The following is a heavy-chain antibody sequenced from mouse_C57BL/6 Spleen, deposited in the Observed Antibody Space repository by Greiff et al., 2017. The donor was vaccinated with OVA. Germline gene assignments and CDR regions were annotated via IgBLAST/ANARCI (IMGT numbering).Heavy chain of an antibody. CDR3: ARGAYGDY. CDR1: GYSFTGYY. V-gene: IGHV1-42*01. J-gene: IGHJ2*01. D-gene: IGHD1-1*01. Sequence: VQLKESGPELVKPGASVKISCKASGYSFTGYYMNWVKQSPEKSLEWIGEINPSTGGTTYNQKFKAKATLTVDKSSSTAYMQLKSLTSEDSAVYYCARGAYGDYWGQGTTLTVSS. CDR2: INPSTGGT.